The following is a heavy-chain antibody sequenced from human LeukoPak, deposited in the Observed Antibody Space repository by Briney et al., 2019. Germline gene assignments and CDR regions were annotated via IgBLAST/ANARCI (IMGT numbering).Heavy chain of an antibody. J-gene: IGHJ4*02. CDR2: IYYSGST. CDR1: GGSISSYY. Sequence: PSETLSLTCTVSGGSISSYYWSWIRQPPGKGLEWIGYIYYSGSTNYNPSLKSRVTISVDTSKNQFSLKLSSVTAADTAVYYCAREYSSGWYYFDYWGQGTLVTVSS. V-gene: IGHV4-59*01. D-gene: IGHD6-19*01. CDR3: AREYSSGWYYFDY.